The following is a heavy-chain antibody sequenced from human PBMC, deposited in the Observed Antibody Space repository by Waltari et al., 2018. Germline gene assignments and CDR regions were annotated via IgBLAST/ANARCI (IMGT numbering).Heavy chain of an antibody. CDR1: GYTFTSYG. Sequence: QVQLVQSGAEVKKPGASVKVSCKASGYTFTSYGISWVRQVPGQELEWMGWVSTFNGNTNYVQKLKDRVTMTPDTSTSTAYMELRNLKSDDTAVYYCARDLVSSTAARVFDSWGQGTLVTVSS. V-gene: IGHV1-18*04. D-gene: IGHD6-6*01. J-gene: IGHJ4*02. CDR3: ARDLVSSTAARVFDS. CDR2: VSTFNGNT.